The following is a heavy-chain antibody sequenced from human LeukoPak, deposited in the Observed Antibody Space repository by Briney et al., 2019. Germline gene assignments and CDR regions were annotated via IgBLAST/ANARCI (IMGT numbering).Heavy chain of an antibody. Sequence: GGSLRLSCAASGFTVSDNYMGWVRQAPGRGLEWVSLIYSGGGTSYADSVKGRFTISRDNSKNTLYLQMNSLRVEDTALYYCAKGGGYSYGYYYWGQGTLVTVSS. V-gene: IGHV3-66*01. CDR3: AKGGGYSYGYYY. J-gene: IGHJ4*02. CDR1: GFTVSDNY. CDR2: IYSGGGT. D-gene: IGHD5-18*01.